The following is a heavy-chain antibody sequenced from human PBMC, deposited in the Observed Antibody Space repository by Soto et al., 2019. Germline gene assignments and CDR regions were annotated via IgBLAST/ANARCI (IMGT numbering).Heavy chain of an antibody. CDR2: IYYSGST. V-gene: IGHV4-59*08. CDR3: ARHVSSFENFDWSGYYYMDV. D-gene: IGHD3-9*01. J-gene: IGHJ6*03. Sequence: SETLSLTCTVSGGSISSYYWSWIRQPPGKGLEWIGYIYYSGSTNYNPSLKSRVTISVDTSKNQFSLKLSSVTAADTAVYYCARHVSSFENFDWSGYYYMDVWGKGTTVTVSS. CDR1: GGSISSYY.